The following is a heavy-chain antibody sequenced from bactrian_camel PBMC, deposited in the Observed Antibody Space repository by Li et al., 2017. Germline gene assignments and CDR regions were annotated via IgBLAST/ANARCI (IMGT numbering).Heavy chain of an antibody. CDR3: AAGRRFYYSGSWCYAAARFEYHS. CDR2: VDRDGTT. J-gene: IGHJ4*01. CDR1: GYTDRLAC. D-gene: IGHD3*01. Sequence: HVQLVESGGGSVQAGGSLKLSCVASGYTDRLACMGWFRQVPGKGRVGMASVDRDGTTSYANSVRGRFTISKGNAKNTPYLQMNSLKPEDTAMYYCAAGRRFYYSGSWCYAAARFEYHSWGQGTQVTVS. V-gene: IGHV3S9*01.